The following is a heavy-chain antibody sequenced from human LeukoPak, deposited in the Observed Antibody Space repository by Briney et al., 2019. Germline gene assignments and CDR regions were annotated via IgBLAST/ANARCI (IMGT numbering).Heavy chain of an antibody. CDR2: IIPIFGTA. CDR3: AREAFGVVMHLPRYYYYMDV. D-gene: IGHD3-3*01. Sequence: ASVKVSCKASGGTFSSYAISWVRQAPGQGLEWMGGIIPIFGTANYARKFQGRVTITADESTSTAYMELSSLRSEDTAVYYCAREAFGVVMHLPRYYYYMDVWGKGTTVTVSS. J-gene: IGHJ6*03. CDR1: GGTFSSYA. V-gene: IGHV1-69*13.